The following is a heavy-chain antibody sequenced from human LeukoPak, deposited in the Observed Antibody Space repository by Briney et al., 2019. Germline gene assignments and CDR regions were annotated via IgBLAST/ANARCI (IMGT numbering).Heavy chain of an antibody. CDR3: ASAPWENIGY. CDR2: ISYDGNNK. J-gene: IGHJ4*02. V-gene: IGHV3-30*03. CDR1: GFTFSSYG. D-gene: IGHD2/OR15-2a*01. Sequence: GGSLRLSCAASGFTFSSYGMHWVRQAPGKGLEWVAVISYDGNNKYYADSVKGRFTISRDNSKNTLYLQMNSLRAEDTAVYYCASAPWENIGYWGQGTLVTVSS.